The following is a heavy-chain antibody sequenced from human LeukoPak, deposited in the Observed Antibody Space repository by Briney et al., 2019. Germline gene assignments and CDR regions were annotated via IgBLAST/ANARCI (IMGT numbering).Heavy chain of an antibody. D-gene: IGHD3-22*01. Sequence: SETLSLTCTVSGGSISSYYWSWIRQPPGKGLEWIGYIYYSGSTNYNPSLKSRATISVDTSKNQFSLKLSSVTAADTAVYYCARGDRYYDSSLWGQGTLDTVSS. CDR1: GGSISSYY. CDR3: ARGDRYYDSSL. J-gene: IGHJ4*02. V-gene: IGHV4-59*01. CDR2: IYYSGST.